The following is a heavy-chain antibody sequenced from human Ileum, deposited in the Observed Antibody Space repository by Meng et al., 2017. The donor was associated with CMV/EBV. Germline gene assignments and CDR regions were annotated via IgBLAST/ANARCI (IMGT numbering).Heavy chain of an antibody. Sequence: QVQLQASGPGLGKPSETLSLTCSVTDGSISYYYWSWIRQSADKGLEWIGRISSSGSINYNPSLESRLTLSVDTSKKQLSLKLSSVTAADTAVYYCARAEADTGNFEYWGQGTLVTVSS. CDR3: ARAEADTGNFEY. V-gene: IGHV4-4*07. D-gene: IGHD6-19*01. CDR1: DGSISYYY. CDR2: ISSSGSI. J-gene: IGHJ4*02.